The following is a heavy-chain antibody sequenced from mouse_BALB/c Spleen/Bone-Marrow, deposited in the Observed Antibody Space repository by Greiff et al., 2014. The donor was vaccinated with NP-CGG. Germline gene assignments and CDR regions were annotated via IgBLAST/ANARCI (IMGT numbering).Heavy chain of an antibody. Sequence: VQLQQPGAELVKPGASVKLSCTASGFNIKDTYMHWVKQRPEQGLEWIGRIDPANGNTKYDPKFQGKATITADTSSNTAYLQPSSLTSEDTAVYYGSSYAMDYWGQGTSVTVSS. V-gene: IGHV14-3*02. J-gene: IGHJ4*01. CDR3: SSYAMDY. CDR1: GFNIKDTY. CDR2: IDPANGNT.